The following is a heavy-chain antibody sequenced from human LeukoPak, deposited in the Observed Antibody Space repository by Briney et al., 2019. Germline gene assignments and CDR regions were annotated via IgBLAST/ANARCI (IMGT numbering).Heavy chain of an antibody. CDR2: IYPSDSDT. D-gene: IGHD3-10*01. J-gene: IGHJ4*02. Sequence: GESLKISFKTSGYNFATYWIGWVRQMPGKGLEWMGVIYPSDSDTRYSPSFQGQVTISADESINTAYLQWSSLKASDTAIYYCARRDRGAFSPTYWGQGTLVTVSS. CDR3: ARRDRGAFSPTY. CDR1: GYNFATYW. V-gene: IGHV5-51*01.